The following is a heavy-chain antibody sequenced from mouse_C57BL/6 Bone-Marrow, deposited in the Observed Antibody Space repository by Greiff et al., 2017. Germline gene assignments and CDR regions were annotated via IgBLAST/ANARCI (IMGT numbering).Heavy chain of an antibody. J-gene: IGHJ4*01. CDR2: IWTGGGT. D-gene: IGHD2-5*01. Sequence: VQVVESGPGLVAPSQSLSITCTVSGFSLTSYALSWVRQPPGKGLEWLGAIWTGGGTNYTSALKSRLSISKDNSKSQVFLKMNSLQTDDTARYYCARRGDYYSNCYAMDYWGQGTSVTVSS. CDR1: GFSLTSYA. V-gene: IGHV2-9-1*01. CDR3: ARRGDYYSNCYAMDY.